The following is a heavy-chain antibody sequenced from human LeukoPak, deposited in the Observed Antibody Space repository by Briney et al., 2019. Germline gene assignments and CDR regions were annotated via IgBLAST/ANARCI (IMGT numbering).Heavy chain of an antibody. Sequence: GGSLRLSCAASGFTFSSYSMNWVRQAPGKGLEWVSYISSSSSTIYYADSVKGRFTISRDNAKNSLYLQMNSLRAEDTAVYYCARDGDIVVVPAAIMDYWGQGTLVTVSS. CDR1: GFTFSSYS. D-gene: IGHD2-2*01. J-gene: IGHJ4*02. V-gene: IGHV3-48*01. CDR2: ISSSSSTI. CDR3: ARDGDIVVVPAAIMDY.